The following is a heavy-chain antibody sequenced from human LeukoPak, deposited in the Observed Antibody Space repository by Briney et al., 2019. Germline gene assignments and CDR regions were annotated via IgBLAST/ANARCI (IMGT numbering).Heavy chain of an antibody. CDR1: GFTFTTYW. J-gene: IGHJ6*02. CDR2: ISYDGSNK. D-gene: IGHD6-6*01. CDR3: ARGGGSSSSALRNYYYYSMDV. V-gene: IGHV3-30*03. Sequence: GGSLRLSCAASGFTFTTYWMHWVRQAPGKGLEWVAVISYDGSNKYYADSVKGRFTISRDNSKNTLYLQMNSLRAEDTAVYYCARGGGSSSSALRNYYYYSMDVWGQGTTVTVSS.